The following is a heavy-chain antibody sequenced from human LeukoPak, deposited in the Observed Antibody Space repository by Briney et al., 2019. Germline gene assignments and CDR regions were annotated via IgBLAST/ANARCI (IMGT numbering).Heavy chain of an antibody. CDR1: GFTLSSYA. J-gene: IGHJ4*02. Sequence: GGSLRLSCAASGFTLSSYAMSWVRQAPGKGLEWVSAISGSGGSTYYADSVKGRFTISRDNSKNTLYLQMNSLRAEDTAVYYCAKDGVTMVRGLPDYWGQGTLVTVSS. CDR2: ISGSGGST. CDR3: AKDGVTMVRGLPDY. V-gene: IGHV3-23*01. D-gene: IGHD3-10*01.